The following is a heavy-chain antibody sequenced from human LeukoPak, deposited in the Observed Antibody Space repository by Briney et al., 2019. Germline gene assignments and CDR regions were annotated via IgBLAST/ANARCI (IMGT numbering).Heavy chain of an antibody. Sequence: PSETLSLTCTVSGASITSYYWTWIRQPPEKGLEWIGFLSYSGSTNYNPSVKSRVTISVDTSKNQFSLKLSSVTAADTAMYYCARRHVQYSSSSDPYYFDYWGQGTLVTVSS. CDR3: ARRHVQYSSSSDPYYFDY. CDR2: LSYSGST. J-gene: IGHJ4*02. V-gene: IGHV4-59*01. D-gene: IGHD6-6*01. CDR1: GASITSYY.